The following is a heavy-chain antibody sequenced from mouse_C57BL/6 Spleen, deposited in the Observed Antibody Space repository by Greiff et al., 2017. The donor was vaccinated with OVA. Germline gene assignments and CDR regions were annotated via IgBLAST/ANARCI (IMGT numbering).Heavy chain of an antibody. CDR3: ARGSPIYYDYDEGGHFDY. V-gene: IGHV1-80*01. CDR1: GYAFSSYW. Sequence: VQLQQSGAELVKPGASVKISCKASGYAFSSYWMNWVKQRPGKGLEWIGQIYPGDGDTNYNGKFKGKATLTADKSSSTAYMQLSSLTSEDSAVYFCARGSPIYYDYDEGGHFDYWGQGTTLTVSS. J-gene: IGHJ2*01. D-gene: IGHD2-4*01. CDR2: IYPGDGDT.